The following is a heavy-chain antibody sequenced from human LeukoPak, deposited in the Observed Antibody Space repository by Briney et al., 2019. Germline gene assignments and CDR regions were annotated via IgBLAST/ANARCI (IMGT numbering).Heavy chain of an antibody. Sequence: SETLSLACTVSGGSINSGTFYWGWIRQPPGKGLEWIGSMYYDGSSYYNPSLKSRVTTSVDTYKNQFSLKLSSVTAADTAVYYCARDSPYDSNTYNWFAPGGEGTLVTVSS. CDR1: GGSINSGTFY. CDR3: ARDSPYDSNTYNWFAP. CDR2: MYYDGSS. V-gene: IGHV4-39*02. J-gene: IGHJ5*02. D-gene: IGHD3-22*01.